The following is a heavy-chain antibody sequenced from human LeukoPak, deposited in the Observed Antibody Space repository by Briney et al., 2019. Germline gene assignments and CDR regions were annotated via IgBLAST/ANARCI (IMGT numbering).Heavy chain of an antibody. CDR2: IWYDGSNK. Sequence: GGSLRLSCAASGFTFSSYGMHWVRQAPGKGLEWVAVIWYDGSNKYYADSVKGRFNISRDNSKNTLYLQMNSLGAEDTAVYYCANVRNFFHGSGSYSPFDYWGQGTLVTVSS. CDR3: ANVRNFFHGSGSYSPFDY. J-gene: IGHJ4*02. CDR1: GFTFSSYG. D-gene: IGHD3-10*01. V-gene: IGHV3-33*06.